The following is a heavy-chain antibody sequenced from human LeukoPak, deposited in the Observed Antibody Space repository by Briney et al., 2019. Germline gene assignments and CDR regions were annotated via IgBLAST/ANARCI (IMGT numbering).Heavy chain of an antibody. Sequence: GGSLRLSCAASGFTFSSYSMNWVRQAPGKGLEWVSSISSSSSYIYYADSVKGRFTISRDNAKNSLYLQMNSLRAEDTAVYYCARGSSSGWSRGDYWGQETLVTVSS. J-gene: IGHJ4*02. CDR3: ARGSSSGWSRGDY. CDR2: ISSSSSYI. CDR1: GFTFSSYS. V-gene: IGHV3-21*01. D-gene: IGHD6-19*01.